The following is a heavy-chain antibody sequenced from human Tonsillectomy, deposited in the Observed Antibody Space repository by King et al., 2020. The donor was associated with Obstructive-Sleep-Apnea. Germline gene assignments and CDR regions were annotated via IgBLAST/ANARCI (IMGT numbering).Heavy chain of an antibody. CDR1: GDSISGNSYF. CDR3: ARVIGPTVTTTPFYWYFDL. J-gene: IGHJ2*01. Sequence: QLQESGPGLVKPSETLSLTCTVSGDSISGNSYFWGWIRQPPGKGLEWLGTIYYSGSTYYSPSLESRVTVSVDTSKNQFSLNLSSVTAADTAVYYCARVIGPTVTTTPFYWYFDLWGRGTLAT. CDR2: IYYSGST. D-gene: IGHD4-17*01. V-gene: IGHV4-39*07.